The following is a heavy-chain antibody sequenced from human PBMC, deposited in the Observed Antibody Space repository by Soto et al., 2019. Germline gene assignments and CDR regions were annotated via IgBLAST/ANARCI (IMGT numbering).Heavy chain of an antibody. CDR3: ARYDSSGYYWPYYYYGMDV. CDR2: ISSSSSYI. Sequence: EVQLVESGGGLVKPGGSLRLSCAASGFTFSTYSMNWVRQAPGKGLEWVSSISSSSSYIYYADSVKGRFTISRDNATNSLYLRMNSLRAEDTAVYYCARYDSSGYYWPYYYYGMDVWGQGTTVTVSS. D-gene: IGHD3-22*01. V-gene: IGHV3-21*01. J-gene: IGHJ6*02. CDR1: GFTFSTYS.